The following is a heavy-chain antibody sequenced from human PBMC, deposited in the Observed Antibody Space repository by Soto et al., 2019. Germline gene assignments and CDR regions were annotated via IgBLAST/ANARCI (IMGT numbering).Heavy chain of an antibody. V-gene: IGHV1-69*06. CDR1: GGTFSSYA. CDR3: ARDRYRDSSGYYRSYYYYGMDV. D-gene: IGHD3-22*01. J-gene: IGHJ6*02. Sequence: QVQLVQSGAEVKKPGSSVKVSCKASGGTFSSYAISWVRQAPGQGLEWMGGTIPIFGTANYAQKFQGRVTITADKSTSTAYMELSSLRSEDTAVYYCARDRYRDSSGYYRSYYYYGMDVWGQGTTVTVSS. CDR2: TIPIFGTA.